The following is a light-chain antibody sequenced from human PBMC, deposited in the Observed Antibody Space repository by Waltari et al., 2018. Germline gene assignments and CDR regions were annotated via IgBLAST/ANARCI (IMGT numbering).Light chain of an antibody. Sequence: QSALTQPASVSGSPGQSITISCTGTSSDIGFYNYVSWYQQHPGKAPQLIIYDVYERPSGVSNRFSGSKSGNTASLTISGRQAEDEADYYCNSYTGSSSWVFGGGTKLTVL. CDR2: DVY. CDR1: SSDIGFYNY. J-gene: IGLJ3*02. V-gene: IGLV2-14*03. CDR3: NSYTGSSSWV.